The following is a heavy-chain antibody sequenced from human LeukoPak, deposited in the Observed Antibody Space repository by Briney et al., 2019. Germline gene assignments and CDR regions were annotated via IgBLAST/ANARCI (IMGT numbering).Heavy chain of an antibody. CDR2: IKQDGSEK. V-gene: IGHV3-7*01. J-gene: IGHJ4*02. CDR1: GFTFSSYW. D-gene: IGHD3-22*01. Sequence: PGGSLRLSCAASGFTFSSYWMSWVRQAPGKGLEWVANIKQDGSEKYYVDSVKGRFTISRDNAKNSLYLQMNSLRAEDTAVYYCASVIYYYDSSGYYLGGYFDYWGQGTLVTVSS. CDR3: ASVIYYYDSSGYYLGGYFDY.